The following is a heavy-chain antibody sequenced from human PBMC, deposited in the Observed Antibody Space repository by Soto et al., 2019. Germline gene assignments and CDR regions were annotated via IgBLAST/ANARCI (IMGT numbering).Heavy chain of an antibody. CDR2: TYYRSKWYN. V-gene: IGHV6-1*01. D-gene: IGHD1-7*01. CDR3: ARGRYNWNYAYYYGMDV. CDR1: GDSVSSNSAA. J-gene: IGHJ6*02. Sequence: QVQLQQSGPGLVKPSQTLSLTCAISGDSVSSNSAAWNWIRQSPSRGLEWLGRTYYRSKWYNDYAVSVKSRITINPDTSKNQFSLQLNSVTPEDTAVYYCARGRYNWNYAYYYGMDVWGQGTTVTVSS.